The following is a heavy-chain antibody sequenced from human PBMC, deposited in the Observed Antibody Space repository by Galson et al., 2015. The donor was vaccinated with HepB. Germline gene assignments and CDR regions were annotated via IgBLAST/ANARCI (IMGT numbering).Heavy chain of an antibody. V-gene: IGHV3-30*04. CDR2: ISYDGSNK. CDR3: ARDVMKLITDYGPGGY. J-gene: IGHJ4*02. D-gene: IGHD2-8*02. CDR1: GFTFSSYA. Sequence: SLRLSCAASGFTFSSYAMHWVRQAPGKGLEWVAVISYDGSNKYYADSVKGRFTISRDNSKNTLYLQMNSLRAEDTAVYYCARDVMKLITDYGPGGYWGQGTLVTVSS.